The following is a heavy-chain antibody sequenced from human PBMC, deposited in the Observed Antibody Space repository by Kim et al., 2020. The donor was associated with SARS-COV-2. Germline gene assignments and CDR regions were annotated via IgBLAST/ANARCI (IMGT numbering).Heavy chain of an antibody. Sequence: SETLSLTCTVSGGSISSYYWSWIRQPPGKGLEWIGYIYYSGSTNYNPSLKSRVTISVDTSKNQFSLKLSSVTAADTAVYYCARHHGDIVVDSYGMDVWGQGTTVTVSS. D-gene: IGHD2-2*01. CDR3: ARHHGDIVVDSYGMDV. CDR1: GGSISSYY. V-gene: IGHV4-59*08. CDR2: IYYSGST. J-gene: IGHJ6*02.